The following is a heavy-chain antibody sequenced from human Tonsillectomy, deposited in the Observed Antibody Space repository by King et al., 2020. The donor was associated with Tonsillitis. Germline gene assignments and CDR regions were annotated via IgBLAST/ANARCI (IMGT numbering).Heavy chain of an antibody. D-gene: IGHD3-10*01. Sequence: VQLVESGGGLVQPGGSLRLSCAASGFTFSRNSMNWVRQAPGKGLEWVSYISSSSSTIYYADSVKGRFTISRDNAKNSLYLQMNSLRAEDTAVYYCASAMVRGLIIRPYWGQGTLVTVSS. V-gene: IGHV3-48*01. CDR2: ISSSSSTI. J-gene: IGHJ4*02. CDR3: ASAMVRGLIIRPY. CDR1: GFTFSRNS.